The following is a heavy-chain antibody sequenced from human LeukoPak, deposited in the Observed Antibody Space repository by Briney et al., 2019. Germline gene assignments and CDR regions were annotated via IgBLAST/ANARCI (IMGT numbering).Heavy chain of an antibody. Sequence: SETLSLTCAVYGGSFSGYYWTWIRQPPGKGLEGIGEINHSGSTNYNPSLKSRVTISVDTSKNQFCLKLSSVTAADTAVYYCARVIEMATNNYYSYIDVWGKGTTVTVSS. J-gene: IGHJ6*03. CDR3: ARVIEMATNNYYSYIDV. V-gene: IGHV4-34*01. CDR2: INHSGST. D-gene: IGHD5-24*01. CDR1: GGSFSGYY.